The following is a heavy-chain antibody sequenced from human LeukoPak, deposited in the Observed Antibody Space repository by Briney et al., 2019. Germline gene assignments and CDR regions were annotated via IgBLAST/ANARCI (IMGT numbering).Heavy chain of an antibody. CDR2: IYYSGST. CDR1: GGSISSSIYY. CDR3: AREDYDILTGYGSYYYMDV. Sequence: SETLSLTCTVSGGSISSSIYYWGWIRQPPGKGLEWIGSIYYSGSTYYNPSFKSRVTISVDTSKNQFSLKLSSVTAADTAVYYCAREDYDILTGYGSYYYMDVWGKGTTVTVSS. D-gene: IGHD3-9*01. J-gene: IGHJ6*03. V-gene: IGHV4-39*02.